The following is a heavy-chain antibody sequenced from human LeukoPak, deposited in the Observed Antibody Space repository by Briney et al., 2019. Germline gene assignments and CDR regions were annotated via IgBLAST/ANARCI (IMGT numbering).Heavy chain of an antibody. Sequence: GGSLRLSCAASGFTFRNYEMNWVRQAPGKGLEWVSYISRSGDTIYYADSVKGRFTISRDNAKNSLYLQMNSLGDEDTALYYCVRSGYDIIFDYWGQGTLVTVSS. D-gene: IGHD5-12*01. V-gene: IGHV3-48*03. CDR2: ISRSGDTI. J-gene: IGHJ4*02. CDR3: VRSGYDIIFDY. CDR1: GFTFRNYE.